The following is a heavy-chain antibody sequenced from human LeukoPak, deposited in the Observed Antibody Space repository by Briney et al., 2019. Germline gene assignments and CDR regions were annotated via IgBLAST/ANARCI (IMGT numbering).Heavy chain of an antibody. D-gene: IGHD1-26*01. J-gene: IGHJ4*02. Sequence: EASVTVSCKASGYTFTSYPMHWVRQAPGQRLEWMGWVNAGNGNTKYSQKFQGRVTITRDTSASTGYMELSSLRSEDTAVYYCAREAVGFTYYFDYWSQGTLVTVSS. CDR2: VNAGNGNT. CDR3: AREAVGFTYYFDY. CDR1: GYTFTSYP. V-gene: IGHV1-3*01.